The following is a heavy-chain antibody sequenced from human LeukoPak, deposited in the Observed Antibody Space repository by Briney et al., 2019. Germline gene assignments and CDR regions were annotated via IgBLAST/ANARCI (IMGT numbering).Heavy chain of an antibody. CDR1: GYTLTELS. D-gene: IGHD2-15*01. CDR3: ATRDCSGGSCQGEWWFDP. CDR2: FDPEDGET. J-gene: IGHJ5*02. Sequence: ASVKVSCKVSGYTLTELSMHWVRQAPGKGLEWMGGFDPEDGETIYAQKFQGRVTMTEDTSTDTAYMELSSLRSEDTAVYYCATRDCSGGSCQGEWWFDPWGRGTLVTVSS. V-gene: IGHV1-24*01.